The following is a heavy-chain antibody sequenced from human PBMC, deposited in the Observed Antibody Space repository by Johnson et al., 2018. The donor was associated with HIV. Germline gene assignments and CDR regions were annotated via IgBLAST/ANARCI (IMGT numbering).Heavy chain of an antibody. D-gene: IGHD6-13*01. V-gene: IGHV3-30-3*01. J-gene: IGHJ3*02. CDR2: ISYDGSNK. Sequence: VQLVESGGALVQPGGSLRLSCAASRFTFSSYAMHWVRQAPGKGLEWVSVISYDGSNKYYADSVKGRFTISRDNSKNTLYLQMNSLRAEDTAVYYCARDDLGNPFSSYDAFDIWGQGTMVTVSS. CDR3: ARDDLGNPFSSYDAFDI. CDR1: RFTFSSYA.